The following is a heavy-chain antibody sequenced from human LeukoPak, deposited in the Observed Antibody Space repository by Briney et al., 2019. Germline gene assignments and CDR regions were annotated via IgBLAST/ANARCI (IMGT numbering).Heavy chain of an antibody. CDR3: ASVVVPPSSSFDY. Sequence: SETLSLTCTVSGGSISSSSYYWGWIRQPPGKGLEWIGYIYYSGSTYYNPSLKSRVTISVDTSKNQFSLKLSSVTAADTAVYYCASVVVPPSSSFDYWGQGTLVTVSS. CDR2: IYYSGST. CDR1: GGSISSSSYY. J-gene: IGHJ4*02. D-gene: IGHD2-2*01. V-gene: IGHV4-30-4*08.